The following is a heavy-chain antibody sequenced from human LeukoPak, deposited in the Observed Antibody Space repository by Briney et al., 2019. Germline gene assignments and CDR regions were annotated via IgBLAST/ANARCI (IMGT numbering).Heavy chain of an antibody. V-gene: IGHV4-59*08. CDR3: ARFSKYFDSYAHYLDY. Sequence: SETLSLTRTVSGGSISTYYWSWIRQPPGKGLEWIAYIHHTGSTNYNPSLKSRVTISVDTSKNQFSLRLSSVTAADTAVYYCARFSKYFDSYAHYLDYWGQGILVTVSS. J-gene: IGHJ4*02. CDR2: IHHTGST. D-gene: IGHD3-22*01. CDR1: GGSISTYY.